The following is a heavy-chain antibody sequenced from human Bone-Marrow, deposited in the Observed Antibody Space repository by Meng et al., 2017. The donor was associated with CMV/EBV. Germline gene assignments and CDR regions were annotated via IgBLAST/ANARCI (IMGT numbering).Heavy chain of an antibody. J-gene: IGHJ4*02. D-gene: IGHD6-19*01. CDR3: ARAGGWVSPFDY. CDR1: GGSVSSGSYY. CDR2: IYYSGST. Sequence: SETLSLTCTVSGGSVSSGSYYWSWIRQPPGKGLEWIGYIYYSGSTNYNPSLKSRVTISVDTSKNQFSLKLSSVTAADTAVYYCARAGGWVSPFDYWGQGKLVTIYS. V-gene: IGHV4-61*01.